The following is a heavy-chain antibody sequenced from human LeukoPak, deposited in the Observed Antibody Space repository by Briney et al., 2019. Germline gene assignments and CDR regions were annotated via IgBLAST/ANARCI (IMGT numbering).Heavy chain of an antibody. D-gene: IGHD4-23*01. CDR3: AREKTVAHFDY. V-gene: IGHV1-69*08. CDR2: IIPILGTA. Sequence: SVKVSCKASGGTFSSYTISWVRQAPGQGLEWMGRIIPILGTANYAQKFQGRVTITADKSTSTAYMELSSLRSEDTAVYYCAREKTVAHFDYWGQGTLVTVSS. CDR1: GGTFSSYT. J-gene: IGHJ4*02.